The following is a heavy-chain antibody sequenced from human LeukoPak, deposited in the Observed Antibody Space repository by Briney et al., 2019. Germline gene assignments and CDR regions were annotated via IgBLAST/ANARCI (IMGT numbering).Heavy chain of an antibody. V-gene: IGHV3-30*02. J-gene: IGHJ5*02. D-gene: IGHD3-10*01. CDR3: ARGYYGSGSASNWFDP. CDR2: IRYDGSSK. Sequence: GGSLRLSCATSRFTFSSYGMHWVRQAPGKGLEWVAFIRYDGSSKYYADSVKGRFTISRDNSKDTLYLQMNSLRTEDTAVYYCARGYYGSGSASNWFDPWGQGTLVTVSS. CDR1: RFTFSSYG.